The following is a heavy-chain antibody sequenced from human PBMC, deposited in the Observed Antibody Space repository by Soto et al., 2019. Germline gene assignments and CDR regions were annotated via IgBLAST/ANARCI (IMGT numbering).Heavy chain of an antibody. Sequence: GVSLRLSCVVSGFTLNNYGVHWVRQAPGKGLEWVALMWYDGLRQTYLDSVRGRFTVSRDSSTNTIYLRMNSLRVEDTGNYFCVKESTPPFFDSWGKGTPVTVSS. V-gene: IGHV3-33*03. CDR1: GFTLNNYG. J-gene: IGHJ4*02. CDR3: VKESTPPFFDS. CDR2: MWYDGLRQ. D-gene: IGHD2-15*01.